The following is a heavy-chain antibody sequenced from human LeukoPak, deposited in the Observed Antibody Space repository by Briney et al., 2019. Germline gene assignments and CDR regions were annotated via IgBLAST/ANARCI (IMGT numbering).Heavy chain of an antibody. Sequence: SVKVSCKASGDTFSRYGISWVRQAPGQGLEWTGGIIPLLGTANYAQKFQGRVTITADESTSTAYLELSRLRFEDTAVYYCAREWNYESNGSFYYYWGQGTLVTVSS. V-gene: IGHV1-69*13. CDR3: AREWNYESNGSFYYY. CDR2: IIPLLGTA. CDR1: GDTFSRYG. J-gene: IGHJ4*02. D-gene: IGHD3-22*01.